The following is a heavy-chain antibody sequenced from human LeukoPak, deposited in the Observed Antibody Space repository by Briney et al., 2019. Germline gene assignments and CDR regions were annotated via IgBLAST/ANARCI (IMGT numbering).Heavy chain of an antibody. J-gene: IGHJ4*02. CDR1: GGSISSNY. Sequence: SETLFLTCTVSGGSISSNYWNWIRQPPGKGLEWIGYIYYSGSTNYNPSLKSRVTISVDTSKNQFSLRLSSVTAADTAVYYCASGSAVAAAGDYWGQGTLVTVSS. CDR3: ASGSAVAAAGDY. CDR2: IYYSGST. D-gene: IGHD6-13*01. V-gene: IGHV4-59*01.